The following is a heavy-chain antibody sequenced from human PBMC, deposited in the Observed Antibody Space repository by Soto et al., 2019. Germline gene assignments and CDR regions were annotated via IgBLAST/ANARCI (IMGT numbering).Heavy chain of an antibody. CDR1: GGSISSYY. V-gene: IGHV4-59*01. D-gene: IGHD2-8*02. Sequence: SETLSLTCTVSGGSISSYYWSWIRQPPGKGLEWIGYIYYSGSTNYNPSLKSRVTISVDTSKNQFSLKLSSVTAADTAVYYCARDFSALGGVGYWYFDLWGRGTLVTVSS. J-gene: IGHJ2*01. CDR2: IYYSGST. CDR3: ARDFSALGGVGYWYFDL.